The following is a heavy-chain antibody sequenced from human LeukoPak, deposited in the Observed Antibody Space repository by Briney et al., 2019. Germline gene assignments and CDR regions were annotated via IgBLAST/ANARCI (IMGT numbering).Heavy chain of an antibody. CDR2: IYHSGST. CDR3: ARGYSGSYEGYYFDY. CDR1: GGSISSSSYY. V-gene: IGHV4-30-2*01. Sequence: SETLSLTCTVSGGSISSSSYYWGWIRQPPGKGLEWIGYIYHSGSTYYNPSLRSRVTISVDRSKNQFSLKLYSVTAADTAVYFCARGYSGSYEGYYFDYWGQGTLVTVSS. D-gene: IGHD1-26*01. J-gene: IGHJ4*02.